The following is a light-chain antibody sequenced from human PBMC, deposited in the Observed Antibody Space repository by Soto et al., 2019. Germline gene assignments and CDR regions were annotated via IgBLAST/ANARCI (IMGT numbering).Light chain of an antibody. J-gene: IGKJ1*01. CDR1: QSISSW. Sequence: DIQMTQSPSTLSASAVDRVTITCRASQSISSWLDWYQQKPGKAPKLLIYDASSLESGVPSRFSGSGSGTEFTLTISSLQPDDFATYYCQQYNSYPRTFGQGTKVEIK. V-gene: IGKV1-5*01. CDR3: QQYNSYPRT. CDR2: DAS.